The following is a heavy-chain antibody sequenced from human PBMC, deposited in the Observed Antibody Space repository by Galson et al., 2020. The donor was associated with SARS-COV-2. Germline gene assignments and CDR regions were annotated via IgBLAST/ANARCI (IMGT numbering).Heavy chain of an antibody. CDR1: GGSISSGGYY. D-gene: IGHD1-26*01. J-gene: IGHJ4*02. CDR3: ARVRYSGSYWTFDY. V-gene: IGHV4-31*03. CDR2: IYYSGST. Sequence: SETLSLTCTVSGGSISSGGYYWSWIRQHPGKGLEWIRYIYYSGSTYYNPSLKSRVTISVDTSKNQFSLKLSSVTAADTAVYYCARVRYSGSYWTFDYWGQGTLVTVSS.